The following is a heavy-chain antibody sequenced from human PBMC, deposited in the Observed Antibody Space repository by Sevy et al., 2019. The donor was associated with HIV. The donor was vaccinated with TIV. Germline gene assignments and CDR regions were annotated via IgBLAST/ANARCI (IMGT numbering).Heavy chain of an antibody. CDR1: GFTFSSYA. CDR3: AKGHGDYGSGSYYNPRVFDY. D-gene: IGHD3-10*01. J-gene: IGHJ4*02. Sequence: GGSLRLSCAASGFTFSSYAMSWVRQAPGKGLEWVSAISGSGGSTYYADSVKGRFTISRDNSKNTLCLQMNSLRAEDTAVYYCAKGHGDYGSGSYYNPRVFDYWGQGTLVTVSS. CDR2: ISGSGGST. V-gene: IGHV3-23*01.